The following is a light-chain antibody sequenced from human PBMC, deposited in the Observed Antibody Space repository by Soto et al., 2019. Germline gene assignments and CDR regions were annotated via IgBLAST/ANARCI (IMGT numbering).Light chain of an antibody. Sequence: QSALTQPASVSGSPGQTITISCTGTTSDVGSYKLVSWYQQHPGKAPKVMIYEVSKRTSGVSNRFSGSKSGNTASLTISGLQAEDEADYYCCSFVSSTTSVAFGGGTKVTVL. V-gene: IGLV2-23*02. CDR1: TSDVGSYKL. CDR2: EVS. J-gene: IGLJ2*01. CDR3: CSFVSSTTSVA.